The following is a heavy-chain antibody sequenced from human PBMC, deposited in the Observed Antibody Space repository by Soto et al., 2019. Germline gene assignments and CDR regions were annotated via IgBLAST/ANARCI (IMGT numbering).Heavy chain of an antibody. D-gene: IGHD2-2*01. Sequence: ASVKVSCKASGYTFTSYGISWVRQAPGQGLEWMGWIIAYNGIANYAQKLQGRVTMIADKSTSTAYMELSSLRSEDTAVYYCASRGGYCSSISCRVGGFDLWGQGTMVTVSS. CDR3: ASRGGYCSSISCRVGGFDL. V-gene: IGHV1-18*01. CDR2: IIAYNGIA. CDR1: GYTFTSYG. J-gene: IGHJ3*01.